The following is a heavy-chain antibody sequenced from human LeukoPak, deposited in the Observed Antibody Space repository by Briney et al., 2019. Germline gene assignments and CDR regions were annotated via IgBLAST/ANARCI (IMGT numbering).Heavy chain of an antibody. V-gene: IGHV4-61*02. J-gene: IGHJ4*02. Sequence: SETLSLTCTVSGGSISSGSYYWRWIRQPAGKGLEWIGRIYTSGSTNYNPSLKSRVTISVDTSKNQFSLKLSSVTAADTAVYYCAREKNLTTIFGVVRYFDYWGQGTLVTVSS. CDR1: GGSISSGSYY. CDR2: IYTSGST. D-gene: IGHD3-3*01. CDR3: AREKNLTTIFGVVRYFDY.